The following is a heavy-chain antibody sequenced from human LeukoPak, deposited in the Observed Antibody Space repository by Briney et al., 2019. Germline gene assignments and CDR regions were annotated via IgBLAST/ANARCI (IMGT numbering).Heavy chain of an antibody. J-gene: IGHJ4*02. CDR3: ARDMGPLLFDY. D-gene: IGHD2-21*01. CDR2: ISYDGSNK. V-gene: IGHV3-30-3*01. Sequence: PGGSLRLSCAASGFTFSSYAMHWVRQAPGKGLEWVAVISYDGSNKYYADSVKGRFTISRDNSKNTLYLQMNSLRAEGTAVYYCARDMGPLLFDYWGQGTLVTVSS. CDR1: GFTFSSYA.